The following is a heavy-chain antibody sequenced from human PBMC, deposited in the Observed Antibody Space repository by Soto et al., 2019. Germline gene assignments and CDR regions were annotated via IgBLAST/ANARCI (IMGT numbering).Heavy chain of an antibody. Sequence: EVQLLESWGDVVHPGWSLRLSCAASAFTFSAYDMNWVRQAPGKGLEWVSGISGSGGSTYYADSVKGRFTISRDNSKNTLFLQMNSLRDEDTAVYYCARGSLTYWGQGTLVTVSS. CDR2: ISGSGGST. J-gene: IGHJ4*02. D-gene: IGHD3-10*01. V-gene: IGHV3-23*01. CDR1: AFTFSAYD. CDR3: ARGSLTY.